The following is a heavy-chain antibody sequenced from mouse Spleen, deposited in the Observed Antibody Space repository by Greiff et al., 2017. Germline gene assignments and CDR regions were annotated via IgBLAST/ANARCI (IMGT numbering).Heavy chain of an antibody. Sequence: EVKLMESGPELVKPGASVKMSCKASGYTFTDYNMHWVKQSHGKSLEWIGYINPNNGGTSYNQKFKGKATLTVNKSSSTAYMELRSLTSEDSAVYYCARGGFYYGYDGYFDVWGAGTTVTVSS. CDR1: GYTFTDYN. CDR2: INPNNGGT. D-gene: IGHD2-2*01. V-gene: IGHV1-22*01. CDR3: ARGGFYYGYDGYFDV. J-gene: IGHJ1*01.